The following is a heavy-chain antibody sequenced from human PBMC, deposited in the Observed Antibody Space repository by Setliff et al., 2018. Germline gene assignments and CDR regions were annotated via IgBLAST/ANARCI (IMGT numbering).Heavy chain of an antibody. CDR1: GYTLTNYY. CDR3: ARGPPDFVVVPAAAKFDF. CDR2: MSAY. J-gene: IGHJ4*02. Sequence: ASVKVSCKASGYTLTNYYMHWVRQAPGQGLEWMGWMSAYAQKFQGRVTMTTDTPTSTAYMELRSLRSDDTAVYYCARGPPDFVVVPAAAKFDFWGQGTLVTVSS. V-gene: IGHV1-18*04. D-gene: IGHD2-2*01.